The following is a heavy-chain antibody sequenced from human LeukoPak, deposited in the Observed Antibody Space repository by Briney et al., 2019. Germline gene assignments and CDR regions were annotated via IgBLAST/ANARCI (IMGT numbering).Heavy chain of an antibody. CDR3: ASAYLPSSYYDFWSGYYRYYYYGMDV. D-gene: IGHD3-3*01. CDR2: IDPSDSYT. V-gene: IGHV5-10-1*01. J-gene: IGHJ6*02. Sequence: GESLKISCKGSGYSFTSYWISWVRQMPGKGLEWMGRIDPSDSYTNYSPSFQGHATISADKSISTAYLQWSSLKASDTAMYYCASAYLPSSYYDFWSGYYRYYYYGMDVWGQGTTVTVSS. CDR1: GYSFTSYW.